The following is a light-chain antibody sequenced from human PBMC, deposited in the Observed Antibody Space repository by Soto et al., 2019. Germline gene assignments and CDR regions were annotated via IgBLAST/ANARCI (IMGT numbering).Light chain of an antibody. CDR1: QSVFYSSNNKNY. V-gene: IGKV4-1*01. J-gene: IGKJ1*01. CDR2: WAS. CDR3: QQYYTTPRT. Sequence: EIVMTQSPDSLAVSLGERATINCKSSQSVFYSSNNKNYLAWYQQKLGQSPKLLIYWASTRESGVPDRFSGSGSGTDFTLTISSLQAEDVAVYYCQQYYTTPRTFGQGTKVEIK.